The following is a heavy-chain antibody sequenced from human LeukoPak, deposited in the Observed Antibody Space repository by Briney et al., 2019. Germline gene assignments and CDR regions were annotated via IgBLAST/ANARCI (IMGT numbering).Heavy chain of an antibody. Sequence: ASVKVSCKASGYTFTGYYMHWVRQAPGQGLEWMGWINPNSGGTNYAQKFQGWVTMTRDTSISTAYMELNRLRSDDTAVYYCARDGIVVAGTQDSFFDYWGQGTLVTVSS. CDR3: ARDGIVVAGTQDSFFDY. CDR1: GYTFTGYY. D-gene: IGHD6-19*01. CDR2: INPNSGGT. J-gene: IGHJ4*02. V-gene: IGHV1-2*04.